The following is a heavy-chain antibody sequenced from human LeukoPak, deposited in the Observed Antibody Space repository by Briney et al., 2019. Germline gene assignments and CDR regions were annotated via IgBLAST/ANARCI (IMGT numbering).Heavy chain of an antibody. J-gene: IGHJ4*02. D-gene: IGHD2-21*02. V-gene: IGHV3-7*03. CDR3: ASTPYCGGDCYFYYFDY. CDR1: GFTFSSYG. CDR2: IKQDGSEK. Sequence: PGGSLRLSCAASGFTFSSYGMHWVRQAPGKGLEWVANIKQDGSEKYYVDSVKGRFTISRDNAKNSLYLQMNSLRAEDTAVYYCASTPYCGGDCYFYYFDYWGQGTLVTVSS.